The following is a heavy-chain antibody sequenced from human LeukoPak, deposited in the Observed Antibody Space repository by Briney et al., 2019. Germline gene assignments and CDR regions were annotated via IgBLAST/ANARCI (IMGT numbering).Heavy chain of an antibody. V-gene: IGHV4-39*07. CDR1: GGSISSSSHY. CDR2: IYIYYSGST. D-gene: IGHD3-10*01. CDR3: ARRQGYYYGPYYMDV. Sequence: SETLSLTCTVSGGSISSSSHYWGWIRQPPGKGLEWIGSIYIYYSGSTYYNPSLKSRVTISVDTSKNQFSLKLSSVTAADTAVYYCARRQGYYYGPYYMDVWGKGTTVTISS. J-gene: IGHJ6*03.